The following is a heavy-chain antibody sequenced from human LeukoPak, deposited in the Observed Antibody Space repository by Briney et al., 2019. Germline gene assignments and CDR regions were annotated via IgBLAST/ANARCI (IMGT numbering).Heavy chain of an antibody. CDR1: GVTFSSYE. V-gene: IGHV3-48*03. CDR3: AELGITKIGGV. CDR2: ISSSGSTI. J-gene: IGHJ6*04. Sequence: GGSLRLSCAASGVTFSSYEMNWVRQAPGKGLEWVSYISSSGSTIYYADSVKGRFTISRANAKNSLYLQMNSLRAEDTAVYYCAELGITKIGGVWGKGTTVTISS. D-gene: IGHD3-10*02.